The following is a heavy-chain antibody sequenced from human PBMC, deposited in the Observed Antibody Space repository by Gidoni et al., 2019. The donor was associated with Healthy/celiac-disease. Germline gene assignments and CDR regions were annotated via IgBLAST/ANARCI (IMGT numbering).Heavy chain of an antibody. CDR1: GGSISSSSYY. J-gene: IGHJ4*02. CDR2: IYYSWST. V-gene: IGHV4-39*07. D-gene: IGHD3-10*01. CDR3: ASDSNGSFDY. Sequence: QRQLQEPGAGLVKPSETLSLTCTVSGGSISSSSYYWGWIRQPPGNGLEWIGSIYYSWSTYYNPSLKSRVTISVYTSKNQFSLQLSSVSSADTAVYYCASDSNGSFDYWGQGTLVTVSS.